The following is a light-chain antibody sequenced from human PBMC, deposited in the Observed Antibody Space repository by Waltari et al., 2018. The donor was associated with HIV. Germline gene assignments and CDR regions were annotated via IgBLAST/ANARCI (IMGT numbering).Light chain of an antibody. J-gene: IGLJ7*01. CDR3: YSTDDSGNPLAV. Sequence: SYRLPQPPPGSVPPEQPPRTTCSGDDLPRKYTFWYQQKSGQAPVLVIYEDNRRPSGIPERFSGSSSGTMATLTISGAQVEDEGDYYCYSTDDSGNPLAVFGGGTQLTVL. CDR1: DLPRKY. V-gene: IGLV3-10*01. CDR2: EDN.